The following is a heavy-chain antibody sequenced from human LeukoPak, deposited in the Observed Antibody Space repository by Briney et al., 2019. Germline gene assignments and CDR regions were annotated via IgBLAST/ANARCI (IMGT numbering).Heavy chain of an antibody. CDR2: ISSSSSTI. Sequence: GGSLRLSCAASGFTFSSYSMNWVRQAPGKGLEWVSYISSSSSTIYYADSVKGRFTISRDNAKNSLYLQMNSLRAEDTAVYYCARERPQTMVRGGAHAFDIWGQGTMVTVSS. J-gene: IGHJ3*02. CDR3: ARERPQTMVRGGAHAFDI. D-gene: IGHD3-10*01. V-gene: IGHV3-48*04. CDR1: GFTFSSYS.